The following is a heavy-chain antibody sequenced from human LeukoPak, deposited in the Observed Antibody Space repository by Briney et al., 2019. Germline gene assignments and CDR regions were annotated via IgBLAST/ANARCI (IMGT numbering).Heavy chain of an antibody. V-gene: IGHV4-34*01. CDR3: ASGGPQNYDILTGYHYFDY. CDR2: INHSGST. CDR1: GGSFSGYY. D-gene: IGHD3-9*01. J-gene: IGHJ4*02. Sequence: PSETLSLTCAVYGGSFSGYYWSWIRQPPGKGLEWIGEINHSGSTNYNPSLKSRVTISVDTSKNQFSLKLSSVTAADTAVYCCASGGPQNYDILTGYHYFDYWGQGTLVTVSS.